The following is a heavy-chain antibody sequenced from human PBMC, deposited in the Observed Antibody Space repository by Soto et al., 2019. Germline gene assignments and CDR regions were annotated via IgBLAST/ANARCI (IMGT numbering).Heavy chain of an antibody. CDR2: IIPMFGTT. J-gene: IGHJ5*02. CDR3: ARAAIHGSSWYFWFDP. D-gene: IGHD6-13*01. Sequence: SVKVSCKTSGGTFSSHAINWVREAPGQGLEWMGGIIPMFGTTNYAQKFKGRVTISADESTSTAYMELSSLRSEDAAVYYCARAAIHGSSWYFWFDPWGQGTLVTVSS. CDR1: GGTFSSHA. V-gene: IGHV1-69*13.